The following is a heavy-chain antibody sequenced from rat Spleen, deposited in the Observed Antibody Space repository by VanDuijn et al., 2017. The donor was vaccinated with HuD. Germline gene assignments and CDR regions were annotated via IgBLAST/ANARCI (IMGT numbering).Heavy chain of an antibody. V-gene: IGHV2-15*01. J-gene: IGHJ2*01. Sequence: QVQLKESGPGLVQPSQTLSLTCTVSGFSLISYAVNWVRQPPGKGLEWMGTIWSGGSTDYNSGLKSRLSISRDTSKSQVFLKMNSLQTEDTAIYFCIRERYGNPASYYFDYWGQGVMVTVSS. D-gene: IGHD1-7*01. CDR3: IRERYGNPASYYFDY. CDR1: GFSLISYA. CDR2: IWSGGST.